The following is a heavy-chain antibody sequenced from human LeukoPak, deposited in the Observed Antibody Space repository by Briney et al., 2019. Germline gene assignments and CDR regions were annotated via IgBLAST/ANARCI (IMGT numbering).Heavy chain of an antibody. D-gene: IGHD3-22*01. V-gene: IGHV3-20*04. CDR3: ARASYYYDTSGLGAFDI. J-gene: IGHJ3*02. CDR1: GITLSNYG. Sequence: PGGSLRLSCAVSGITLSNYGMSWVRQAPGKGLEWVSGINWDGSRIGYADAVKGRFTISRDSAKNSLYLQMNSLRTEDTALYYCARASYYYDTSGLGAFDIWGQGTLVTVSS. CDR2: INWDGSRI.